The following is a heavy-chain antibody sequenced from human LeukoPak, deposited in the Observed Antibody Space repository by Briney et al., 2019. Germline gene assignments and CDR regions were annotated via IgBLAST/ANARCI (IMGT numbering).Heavy chain of an antibody. CDR2: IYYSGST. CDR3: ARLLPDGVVVPAAITDYYYGMDV. D-gene: IGHD2-2*02. Sequence: SETLSLTCTVSGRSISSSSYYWGWIRQPPGKGLEWIGSIYYSGSTYYNPSLKSRVTISVDTSKNQFSLKLSSVTAADTAVYYCARLLPDGVVVPAAITDYYYGMDVWGQGTTVTVSS. J-gene: IGHJ6*02. CDR1: GRSISSSSYY. V-gene: IGHV4-39*01.